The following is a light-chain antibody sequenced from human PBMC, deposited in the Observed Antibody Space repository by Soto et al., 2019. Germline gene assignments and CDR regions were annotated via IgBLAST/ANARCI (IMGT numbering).Light chain of an antibody. V-gene: IGKV3-15*01. Sequence: ELVMTQSPATVSVSPGERATLYCRTSQSVGNNLAWYQQKPGQAPRLLIYDASTRATGIPARFSGSGSGTEFTLTISSLQSEDFAIYYCQQYNKWPTWTFGQGTKVDIK. CDR2: DAS. J-gene: IGKJ1*01. CDR1: QSVGNN. CDR3: QQYNKWPTWT.